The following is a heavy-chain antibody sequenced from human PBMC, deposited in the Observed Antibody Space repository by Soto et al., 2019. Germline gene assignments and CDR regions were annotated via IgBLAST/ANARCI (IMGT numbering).Heavy chain of an antibody. V-gene: IGHV2-70*11. CDR1: GFSLSTSGMC. Sequence: SGPTLVKPTQTLTLTCTFSGFSLSTSGMCVSWIRQPPGKALEWLARIDWDDDKYYSTSLKTRLTISKDTSKNQVVLTMTNMDPVDTATYYCARTFLPGYSSSWNIAYWGQGTLVTVSS. CDR2: IDWDDDK. D-gene: IGHD6-13*01. J-gene: IGHJ4*02. CDR3: ARTFLPGYSSSWNIAY.